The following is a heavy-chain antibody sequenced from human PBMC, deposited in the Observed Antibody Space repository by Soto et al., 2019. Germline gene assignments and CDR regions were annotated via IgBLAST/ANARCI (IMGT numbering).Heavy chain of an antibody. V-gene: IGHV4-4*07. CDR3: ARENPLDRFDP. CDR1: RGYVNTFH. Sequence: PSETLSLTCTVSRGYVNTFHWSWVRQPAGKGLEWIGRIFPNGNTDYSPSLKSRVTISVDTSKNQFSLKLSSVTAADTAVYYCARENPLDRFDPWGQGTLVTVSS. CDR2: IFPNGNT. J-gene: IGHJ5*02.